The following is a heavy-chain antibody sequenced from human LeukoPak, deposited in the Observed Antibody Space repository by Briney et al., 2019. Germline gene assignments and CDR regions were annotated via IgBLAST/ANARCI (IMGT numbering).Heavy chain of an antibody. V-gene: IGHV3-30*18. J-gene: IGHJ4*02. CDR2: ISYDGSNE. CDR1: GFTFSSYG. CDR3: AKVFATATTFYYFDC. Sequence: GRSLRLSCAASGFTFSSYGMHWVRQAPGKGLEWVAVISYDGSNEYYADSVKGRFTISRDNSKNTLYLQMNSLRAEDTAVYYCAKVFATATTFYYFDCWGQGTLVTVSS. D-gene: IGHD4-17*01.